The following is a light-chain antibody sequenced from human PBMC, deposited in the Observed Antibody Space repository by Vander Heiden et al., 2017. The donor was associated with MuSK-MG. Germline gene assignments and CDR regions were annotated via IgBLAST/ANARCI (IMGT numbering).Light chain of an antibody. CDR1: QGISNY. V-gene: IGKV1-9*01. CDR3: QQLMNYPHVA. CDR2: AAS. J-gene: IGKJ1*01. Sequence: DIQLTQSPSFLSASVRDRVTITCRASQGISNYLAWYKQKPGKAPKLLIYAASTLQRGVPSRFSGSGYGTEFTLTISTRQPEDFAPYYCQQLMNYPHVAFGQGTKVEFK.